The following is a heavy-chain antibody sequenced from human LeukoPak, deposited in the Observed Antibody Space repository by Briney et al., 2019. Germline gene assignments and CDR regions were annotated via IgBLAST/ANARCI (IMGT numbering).Heavy chain of an antibody. J-gene: IGHJ3*02. CDR1: GLTLSGQY. CDR2: TQNKANSYTT. V-gene: IGHV3-72*01. CDR3: SRVYGSGRGTFDI. D-gene: IGHD3-10*01. Sequence: PGGSLRLSCAASGLTLSGQYIDWVRQAPGKGLEWVGRTQNKANSYTTEYAASVKGRFTISRDESKNSLYLQVNSLKTEDTAVYYCSRVYGSGRGTFDIWGQGTMVSVSS.